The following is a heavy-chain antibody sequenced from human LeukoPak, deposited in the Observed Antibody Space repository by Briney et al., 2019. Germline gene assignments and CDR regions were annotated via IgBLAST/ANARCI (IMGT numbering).Heavy chain of an antibody. CDR1: GFTFSSYE. D-gene: IGHD5-18*01. V-gene: IGHV3-21*01. J-gene: IGHJ4*02. CDR3: ARAVDPAMVQWGY. Sequence: PGGSLRLSCAASGFTFSSYEMNWVRQAPGKGLEWVSSISSSSSYIYYADSVKGRFTISRDNAKNSLYLQMNSLRAEDTAVYYCARAVDPAMVQWGYWGQGTLVTVSS. CDR2: ISSSSSYI.